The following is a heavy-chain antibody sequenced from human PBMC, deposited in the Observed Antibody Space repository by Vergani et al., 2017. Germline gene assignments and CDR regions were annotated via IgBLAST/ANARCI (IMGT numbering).Heavy chain of an antibody. CDR3: ASGGYDSESGGALQL. CDR2: IYPGGAEV. J-gene: IGHJ3*01. V-gene: IGHV5-51*01. D-gene: IGHD3-16*01. Sequence: EKQLVQSGSETKKPGASLKISCQAFGYIFSNFWIGWVRQRPGRGLEWMGIIYPGGAEVKSNPTFRGQVIFSVDTSVNTAYLQWRSLQASDTATYSCASGGYDSESGGALQLWGQGTNITVSS. CDR1: GYIFSNFW.